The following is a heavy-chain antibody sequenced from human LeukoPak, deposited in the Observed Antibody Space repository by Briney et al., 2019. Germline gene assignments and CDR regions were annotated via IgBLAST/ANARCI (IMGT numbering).Heavy chain of an antibody. D-gene: IGHD2-21*01. CDR1: GGSFSGYY. CDR3: AREGGDGYNWVDAFDI. Sequence: SETLSLTCAVYGGSFSGYYWSWIRQPPGKGLEWIGSIYYSGSTNYNPSLKSRVTISVDTSKNQFSLKLSSVTDADTAVYYCAREGGDGYNWVDAFDIWGQGTMVTVSS. V-gene: IGHV4-59*01. J-gene: IGHJ3*02. CDR2: IYYSGST.